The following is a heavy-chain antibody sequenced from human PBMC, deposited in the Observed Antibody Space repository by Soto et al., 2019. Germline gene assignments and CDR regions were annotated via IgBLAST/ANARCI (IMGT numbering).Heavy chain of an antibody. CDR3: ARDGQWLVEADAFDI. CDR1: VFTGSSYW. CDR2: IKQDGSEK. Sequence: GSLRLACAASVFTGSSYWMSWVRQAPGKGLEWVANIKQDGSEKYYVDSVKGRFTISRDNAKNSLYLQMNSLRAEDTAVYYCARDGQWLVEADAFDIWGQGTMVTVSS. D-gene: IGHD6-19*01. V-gene: IGHV3-7*01. J-gene: IGHJ3*02.